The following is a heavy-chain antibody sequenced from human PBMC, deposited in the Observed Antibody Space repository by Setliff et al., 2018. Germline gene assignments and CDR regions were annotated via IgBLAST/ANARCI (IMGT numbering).Heavy chain of an antibody. Sequence: PSETLSLTCAVSGGSISSPNWWNWVRQPPGKGLEWIGEIYHSGTTNYNPSLKSRVTMSVDKSRNQVSLNLRSVTAADTAVYYCARTGTYRYFDYWGQGTQVTVS. CDR2: IYHSGTT. CDR3: ARTGTYRYFDY. CDR1: GGSISSPNW. V-gene: IGHV4-4*02. J-gene: IGHJ4*02. D-gene: IGHD1-1*01.